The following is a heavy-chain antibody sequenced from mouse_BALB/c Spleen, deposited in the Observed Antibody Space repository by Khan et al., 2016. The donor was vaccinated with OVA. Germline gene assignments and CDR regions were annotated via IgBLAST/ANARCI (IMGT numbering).Heavy chain of an antibody. Sequence: QIQLVQSGPELKKPGETVKISCKASGYTFTNYGMNWVKQAPGKGLKWMGWINTYTGEQTYADDFKGRFAFSLETSASTAYLQINNLKNEDTATYFGARPPYFSYVMVYWGQGTAVTVSS. D-gene: IGHD2-10*01. CDR2: INTYTGEQ. J-gene: IGHJ4*01. CDR3: ARPPYFSYVMVY. CDR1: GYTFTNYG. V-gene: IGHV9-3-1*01.